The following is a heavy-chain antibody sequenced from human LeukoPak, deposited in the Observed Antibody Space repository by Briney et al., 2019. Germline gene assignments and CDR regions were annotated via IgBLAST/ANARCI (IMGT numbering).Heavy chain of an antibody. CDR1: GYTFSDYW. CDR3: ARGGLSRTLRSLDY. V-gene: IGHV5-51*01. CDR2: VYPGDSDT. D-gene: IGHD3/OR15-3a*01. Sequence: GESLKISCKASGYTFSDYWIGWVRQMPGQGLEWMGIVYPGDSDTRYSPSFQGQVTISADKAISTAYLQWSSLKASDTAMYYCARGGLSRTLRSLDYWGQGTLVTVSS. J-gene: IGHJ4*02.